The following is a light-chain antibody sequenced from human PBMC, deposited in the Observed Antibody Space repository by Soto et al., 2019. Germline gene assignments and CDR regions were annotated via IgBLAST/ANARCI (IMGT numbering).Light chain of an antibody. Sequence: QSALTQPASVSGSPGQSITISCTGTSSDVGSYNLVSWYQLHPGKAPKLMIYEGGKRPSGISNRFSGSKSGNTASLTISGLQAEDEADYHCCSYAGTTTLVFGGGTKLTV. CDR2: EGG. CDR3: CSYAGTTTLV. V-gene: IGLV2-23*01. CDR1: SSDVGSYNL. J-gene: IGLJ2*01.